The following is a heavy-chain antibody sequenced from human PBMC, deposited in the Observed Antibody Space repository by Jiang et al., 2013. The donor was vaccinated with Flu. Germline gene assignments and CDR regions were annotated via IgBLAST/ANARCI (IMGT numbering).Heavy chain of an antibody. D-gene: IGHD1-26*01. CDR2: LLYGDT. CDR3: ARRPSAWPYNWFDP. J-gene: IGHJ5*02. CDR1: GESIRHSH. V-gene: IGHV4-59*08. Sequence: LLKPSETLSLTCTVSGESIRHSHWSWIRQTQEGTGVDWLYLLYGDTNYNPSLKSRVTMSVDTSKNQFSLSLTSVTAADTAVYYCARRPSAWPYNWFDPWGQGTLVTVSS.